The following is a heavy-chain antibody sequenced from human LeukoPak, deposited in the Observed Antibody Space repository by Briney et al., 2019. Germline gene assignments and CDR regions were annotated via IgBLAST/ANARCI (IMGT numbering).Heavy chain of an antibody. CDR2: ISFDGNTE. D-gene: IGHD3-3*01. CDR3: ASWAGNTQSDSWSGPFDY. Sequence: GGSLRLSCAASGFTFSSYGMHWVRQAPGKGLEWVALISFDGNTEYYADSVKGRFTISRDNAKNSLYLQMSSLRVEDTAVYYCASWAGNTQSDSWSGPFDYWGQGTLVTVSS. CDR1: GFTFSSYG. J-gene: IGHJ4*02. V-gene: IGHV3-30*12.